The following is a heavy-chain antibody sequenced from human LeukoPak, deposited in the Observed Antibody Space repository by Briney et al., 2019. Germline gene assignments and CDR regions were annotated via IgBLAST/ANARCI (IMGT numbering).Heavy chain of an antibody. J-gene: IGHJ4*02. Sequence: PGGSLRLSCAASGFTFTNHWMHWVRQAPGKGLVWVSRINERGRDTMYADSVQGRFSISRDNAKNTVNLQMNSLRAEDTGVYYCVRDEALWRLDYWGQGTLVTVSS. CDR1: GFTFTNHW. CDR3: VRDEALWRLDY. D-gene: IGHD2-21*01. CDR2: INERGRDT. V-gene: IGHV3-74*03.